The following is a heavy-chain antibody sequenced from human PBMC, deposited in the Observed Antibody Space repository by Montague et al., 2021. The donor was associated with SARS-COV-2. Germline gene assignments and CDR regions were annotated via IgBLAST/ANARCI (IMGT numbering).Heavy chain of an antibody. J-gene: IGHJ4*02. CDR1: GFTFSAYW. V-gene: IGHV3-7*03. CDR2: ISQDGSEE. Sequence: SLRLSCAASGFTFSAYWTTWVRQAPGKGLEWVASISQDGSEETSVDSVKGRFTISRDNAKSSLYLQMNSLRAEDTAVFYCARVVSNGWTFDYWGQGTLVTVSS. CDR3: ARVVSNGWTFDY. D-gene: IGHD6-19*01.